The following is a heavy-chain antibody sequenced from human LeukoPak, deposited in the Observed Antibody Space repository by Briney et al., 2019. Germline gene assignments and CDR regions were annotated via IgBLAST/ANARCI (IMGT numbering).Heavy chain of an antibody. CDR3: ARGYCSGGSCYSGYFQH. V-gene: IGHV1-69*05. CDR1: GGTFSSYA. D-gene: IGHD2-15*01. Sequence: ASVKVSXKASGGTFSSYAISWVRQAPGQGLEWMGRIVPIFGTANYAQKFQGRVTITTDESTSTAYMELSSLRSEDTAVYYCARGYCSGGSCYSGYFQHWGQGTLVTVSS. CDR2: IVPIFGTA. J-gene: IGHJ1*01.